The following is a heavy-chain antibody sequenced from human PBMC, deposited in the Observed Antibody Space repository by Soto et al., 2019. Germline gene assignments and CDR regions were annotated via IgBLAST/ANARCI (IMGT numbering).Heavy chain of an antibody. V-gene: IGHV3-23*01. J-gene: IGHJ4*02. Sequence: GGSLRLSCAASGFTFSSYAMSWVRQAPGKGLEWVSSISGTGGSIYYADSVKGRFTISRDKSKNTLFLQMNSLRAEDTAIYYCAKEIYIVTSISYDSWGRGALVTVSS. CDR3: AKEIYIVTSISYDS. D-gene: IGHD5-12*01. CDR1: GFTFSSYA. CDR2: ISGTGGSI.